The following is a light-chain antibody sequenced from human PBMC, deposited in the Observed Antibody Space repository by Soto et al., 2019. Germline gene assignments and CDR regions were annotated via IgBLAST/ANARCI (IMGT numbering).Light chain of an antibody. CDR1: QSIGSS. CDR2: AAS. Sequence: DIQMTQSPSTLSASVGDRVTITCRPSQSIGSSLAWYQLKPGKAPKLLIFAASTLERGVPSRFSGSGSGTEFTLTISTLQPDDFATYYCQQYTSYSRTCGQGTKG. CDR3: QQYTSYSRT. V-gene: IGKV1-5*01. J-gene: IGKJ1*01.